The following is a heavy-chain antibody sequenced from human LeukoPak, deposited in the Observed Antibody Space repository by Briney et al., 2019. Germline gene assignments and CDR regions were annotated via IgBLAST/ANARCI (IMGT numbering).Heavy chain of an antibody. CDR3: ARDGETKLANWVGY. V-gene: IGHV4-38-2*02. CDR2: IYHSGST. CDR1: GYSISSGYY. Sequence: SETLSLTCAVSGYSISSGYYWGWIRQPPGKGLEWIGSIYHSGSTYYNPSLKSRVTISVDTSKNQFSLKLSSVTAADTAVYYCARDGETKLANWVGYWGQGTLVTVSS. J-gene: IGHJ4*02. D-gene: IGHD7-27*01.